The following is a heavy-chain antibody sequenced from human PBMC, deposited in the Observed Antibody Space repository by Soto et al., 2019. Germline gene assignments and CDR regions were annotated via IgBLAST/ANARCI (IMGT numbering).Heavy chain of an antibody. CDR2: IKSDGTST. J-gene: IGHJ4*02. CDR3: AQLGLMTFSHKHYFNH. Sequence: GGSLRLSCVASGFSFDNYGMSWVRQAPGEGLEWVSAIKSDGTSTYYAASVEDRFTISRDNSRNTLYLQLNSLRAEDTAVYYCAQLGLMTFSHKHYFNHWGRGTLVTVSS. V-gene: IGHV3-23*01. CDR1: GFSFDNYG. D-gene: IGHD3-16*01.